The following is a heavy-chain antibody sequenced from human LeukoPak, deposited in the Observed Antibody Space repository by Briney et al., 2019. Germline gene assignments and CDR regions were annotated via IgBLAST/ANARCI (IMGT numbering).Heavy chain of an antibody. CDR3: ASQYDSSGYYFFDY. J-gene: IGHJ4*02. CDR2: IYYSGST. Sequence: SETLSLTCTVSGGSISSSSTHWGWIRQSPGKGLEWIGSIYYSGSTYYSPSLKSRVTISVDTSKNQFSLKLTSVTAADTAVYYCASQYDSSGYYFFDYWGQGTLVTVSS. V-gene: IGHV4-39*01. D-gene: IGHD3-22*01. CDR1: GGSISSSSTH.